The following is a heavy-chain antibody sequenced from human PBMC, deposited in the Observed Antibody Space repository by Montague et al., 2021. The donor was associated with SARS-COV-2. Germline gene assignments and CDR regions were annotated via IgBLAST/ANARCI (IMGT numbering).Heavy chain of an antibody. CDR2: IYYSGST. Sequence: SETLSLTCTVSGGSISSYYCSWIRQPPGKGLEWIGYIYYSGSTNYNPSLKSRVTISVDTSKNQYSLKLSSVTAADTAVYYCARRGRKLLPVATTIGGFDIWGQGTMVTVSS. CDR1: GGSISSYY. V-gene: IGHV4-59*01. D-gene: IGHD5-12*01. J-gene: IGHJ3*02. CDR3: ARRGRKLLPVATTIGGFDI.